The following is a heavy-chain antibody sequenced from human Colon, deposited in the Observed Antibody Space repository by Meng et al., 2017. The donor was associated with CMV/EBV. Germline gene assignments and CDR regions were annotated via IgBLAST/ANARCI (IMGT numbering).Heavy chain of an antibody. Sequence: GESLKISCKVSGYSFATYWIGWVRQMPGKGLEWMGIIYPDDSDTGYSPSFQGRVTISADKSISTAYLQWSSLKASDTAMYYCARRLDDSSPDYWGQGTLVTVSS. J-gene: IGHJ4*02. CDR1: GYSFATYW. V-gene: IGHV5-51*01. CDR2: IYPDDSDT. D-gene: IGHD6-6*01. CDR3: ARRLDDSSPDY.